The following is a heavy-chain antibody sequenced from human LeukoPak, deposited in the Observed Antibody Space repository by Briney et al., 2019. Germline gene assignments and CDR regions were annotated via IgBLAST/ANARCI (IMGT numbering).Heavy chain of an antibody. J-gene: IGHJ4*02. CDR2: IYYSGST. V-gene: IGHV4-59*01. Sequence: SETLSLTCTVSGGSISSYYWSWLRQPPEKGLEWIGYIYYSGSTNYNPSLKSRVTISVDTSKNQFSLNLGSVTAADTAVYYCARVRGSYCDYWGQGTLVTVSS. CDR3: ARVRGSYCDY. CDR1: GGSISSYY. D-gene: IGHD1-26*01.